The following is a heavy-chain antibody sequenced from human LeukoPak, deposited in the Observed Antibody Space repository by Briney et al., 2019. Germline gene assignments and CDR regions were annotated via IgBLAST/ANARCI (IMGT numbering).Heavy chain of an antibody. CDR1: GFTFSSYC. D-gene: IGHD2-2*01. J-gene: IGHJ4*02. V-gene: IGHV3-33*01. CDR2: IWYDGSNK. Sequence: RPGGSLRLSCAASGFTFSSYCMHWVRQAPGKGLEWVAVIWYDGSNKYYADSVKGRFTISRDNSKNTLHLQMNSLRAEDTAVYYCARDVREVPAASYFDFWGQGTLVTVSS. CDR3: ARDVREVPAASYFDF.